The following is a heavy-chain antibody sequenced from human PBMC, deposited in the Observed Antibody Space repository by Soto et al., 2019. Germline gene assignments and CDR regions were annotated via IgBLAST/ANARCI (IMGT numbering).Heavy chain of an antibody. CDR1: GFTFSNYG. CDR3: AKGGGTTLPLDS. D-gene: IGHD1-7*01. J-gene: IGHJ4*02. CDR2: IWYDGTDK. Sequence: QVPLVESGGGVVQPGRSLRLSCAASGFTFSNYGMHWVRQAPGKGLEWVAVIWYDGTDKFYADSVKGRFTISRDNSKNSLFLQMHSLTAEDTAVYFCAKGGGTTLPLDSWGQGTLVTVSS. V-gene: IGHV3-33*06.